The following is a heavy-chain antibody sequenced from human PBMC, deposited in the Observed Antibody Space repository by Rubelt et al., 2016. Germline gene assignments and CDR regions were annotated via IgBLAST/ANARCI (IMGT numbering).Heavy chain of an antibody. V-gene: IGHV3-53*04. CDR2: IYSGGST. J-gene: IGHJ4*02. CDR3: ARDPGYSGYDQTYYFDY. D-gene: IGHD5-12*01. Sequence: VRQPPGKGLEWVSVIYSGGSTYYADSVKGRFTISRHNSKNTLYLQINSLRAEDTAVYYCARDPGYSGYDQTYYFDYWGQGTLVTVSS.